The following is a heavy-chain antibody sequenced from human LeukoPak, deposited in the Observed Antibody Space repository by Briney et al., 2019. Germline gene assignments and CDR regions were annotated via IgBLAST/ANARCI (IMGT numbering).Heavy chain of an antibody. CDR3: ARDRGGNQLFDY. CDR1: GGSISSYY. J-gene: IGHJ4*02. Sequence: PSETLSLTCTVSGGSISSYYWSWIRQPPGKGLEWIGYIYYSGSTNYNPSLKSRVTISVDTSKNQFSLKLSSVTAADTAVYYCARDRGGNQLFDYWGQGTLVTVSS. D-gene: IGHD4-23*01. V-gene: IGHV4-59*12. CDR2: IYYSGST.